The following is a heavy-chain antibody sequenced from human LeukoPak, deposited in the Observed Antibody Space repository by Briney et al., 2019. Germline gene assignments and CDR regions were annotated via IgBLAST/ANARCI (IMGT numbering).Heavy chain of an antibody. V-gene: IGHV1-8*01. CDR2: MNPNRANT. CDR3: ARGPYSASQHVIHFDY. J-gene: IGHJ4*02. Sequence: GASVKVSCKASGYTFTSYDINWVRQATGQGLEWMGWMNPNRANTGYAQKFQGRVTLTRNTSISTAYMELSSLRSEDTAVYYCARGPYSASQHVIHFDYWGQGTLVTVSS. D-gene: IGHD1-26*01. CDR1: GYTFTSYD.